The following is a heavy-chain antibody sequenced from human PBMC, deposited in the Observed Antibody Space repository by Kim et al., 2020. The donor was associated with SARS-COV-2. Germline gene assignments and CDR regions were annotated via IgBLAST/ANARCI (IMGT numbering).Heavy chain of an antibody. D-gene: IGHD2-15*01. J-gene: IGHJ4*02. CDR2: T. CDR3: ARGRGSSATRR. V-gene: IGHV4-34*01. Sequence: TNYNPSLKSRVTISVDTSKNQFSLKLSSVTAADTAVYYCARGRGSSATRRWGQGTLVTVSS.